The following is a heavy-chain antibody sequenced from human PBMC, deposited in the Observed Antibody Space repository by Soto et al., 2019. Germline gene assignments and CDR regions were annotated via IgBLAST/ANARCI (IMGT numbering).Heavy chain of an antibody. CDR1: GFTFSSYA. J-gene: IGHJ4*02. Sequence: QVQLVESGGGVVQPGRSLRLSCAASGFTFSSYAMHWVRQAPGKGLEWVAVISYDGSSKYYADSVKGRFTISRDNSKNTLYLQMNSLRAEDTAVYYCARAGQRVVHSGSYLDYWGQGTLVTVSS. CDR2: ISYDGSSK. V-gene: IGHV3-30-3*01. D-gene: IGHD1-26*01. CDR3: ARAGQRVVHSGSYLDY.